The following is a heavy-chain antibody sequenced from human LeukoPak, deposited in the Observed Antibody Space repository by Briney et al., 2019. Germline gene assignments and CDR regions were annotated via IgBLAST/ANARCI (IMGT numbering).Heavy chain of an antibody. Sequence: SETLSLTCIVSGGSITGGGYFWNWIRQHPGKGLEWIRYFYYSGSTHYNPSLESRVTISLDTSKNHFSLNLTSVTAADTAVYFCARDRGLSTRWSSDVFDIWGQGTMVTVRS. V-gene: IGHV4-31*03. CDR1: GGSITGGGYF. CDR3: ARDRGLSTRWSSDVFDI. CDR2: FYYSGST. J-gene: IGHJ3*02. D-gene: IGHD2-15*01.